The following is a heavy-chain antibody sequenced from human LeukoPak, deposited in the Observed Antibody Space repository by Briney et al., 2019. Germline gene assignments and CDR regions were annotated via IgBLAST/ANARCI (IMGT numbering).Heavy chain of an antibody. Sequence: PSETLSLTCTVSAASIRSHSWSWIRQPPGRGLEWIGYLSYSGSTDYNPSLKTRVTVSVDTPKNQFSLKLTSLTAADTALYYCARAYLHYYDSSGYLYYFDYWGQGALVTVSS. CDR3: ARAYLHYYDSSGYLYYFDY. CDR2: LSYSGST. J-gene: IGHJ4*02. D-gene: IGHD3-22*01. CDR1: AASIRSHS. V-gene: IGHV4-59*11.